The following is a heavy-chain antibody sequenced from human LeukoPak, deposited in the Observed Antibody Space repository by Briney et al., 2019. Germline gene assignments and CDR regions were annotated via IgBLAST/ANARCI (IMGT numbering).Heavy chain of an antibody. Sequence: GGSLRLSCAASGFTFSSYAMHWVRQAPGKGLEYVSAISSNGGSTYYANSVKGRFTISRDNSKNTLYLQMSSLRAEDMAVYYCAKLRTGGLRGGSFDYWGQGTLVTVSS. CDR2: ISSNGGST. J-gene: IGHJ4*02. D-gene: IGHD3-16*01. CDR1: GFTFSSYA. CDR3: AKLRTGGLRGGSFDY. V-gene: IGHV3-64*01.